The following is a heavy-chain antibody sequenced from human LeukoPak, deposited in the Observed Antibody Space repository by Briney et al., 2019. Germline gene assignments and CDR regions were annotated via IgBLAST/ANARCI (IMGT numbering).Heavy chain of an antibody. V-gene: IGHV4-34*01. D-gene: IGHD3-10*01. CDR2: INHSGST. J-gene: IGHJ4*02. CDR3: ARGFVTMVRGVIIG. CDR1: GGSLSGYY. Sequence: PSETLSLTCAVYGGSLSGYYWSWIRQPLGKGLEWIGEINHSGSTNYNPSLKSRVTISVDTSKNQFSLKLSSVTAADTAVYYCARGFVTMVRGVIIGWGQGTLVTVSS.